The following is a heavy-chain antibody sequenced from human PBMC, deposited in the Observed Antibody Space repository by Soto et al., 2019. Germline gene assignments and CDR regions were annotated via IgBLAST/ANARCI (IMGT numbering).Heavy chain of an antibody. Sequence: SETLSLTCTVSGGSISSYYWSWIRQPPGKGLEWIGYIYYSGSTNYNPSLKSRVTISVDTSKNQFSLKLSSVTAADTAVYYCARLDYRTFDFDYWGQGTLVTVSS. CDR1: GGSISSYY. J-gene: IGHJ4*02. CDR3: ARLDYRTFDFDY. CDR2: IYYSGST. D-gene: IGHD4-4*01. V-gene: IGHV4-59*08.